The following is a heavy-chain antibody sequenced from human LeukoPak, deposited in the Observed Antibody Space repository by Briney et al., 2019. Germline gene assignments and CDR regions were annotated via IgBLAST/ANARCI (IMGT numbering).Heavy chain of an antibody. CDR1: GSTFTGSI. J-gene: IGHJ4*02. Sequence: ASVKVSCKASGSTFTGSIMHWVRQAPGKGFSGMGWINPNSGGTNYAQKFQGRVTMTRDTSISTAYMELSRLRSDDTAVYYCARDFPAGGFDYWGQGTLVTVSS. V-gene: IGHV1-2*02. CDR2: INPNSGGT. CDR3: ARDFPAGGFDY. D-gene: IGHD3-16*01.